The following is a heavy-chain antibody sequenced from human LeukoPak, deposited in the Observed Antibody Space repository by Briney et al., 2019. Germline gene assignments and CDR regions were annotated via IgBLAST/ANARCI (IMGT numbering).Heavy chain of an antibody. CDR2: LINHDTTA. CDR1: GFTLSNYY. D-gene: IGHD2-2*01. Sequence: GGSLRLSCAASGFTLSNYYMHWVRQPPGKGLVWVSRLINHDTTATYADSVKGRFTISRDNAKNTLYLQMNSLRADDTAVYYCARGGCSYPSCLADWGQGILVTVSS. V-gene: IGHV3-74*01. J-gene: IGHJ4*02. CDR3: ARGGCSYPSCLAD.